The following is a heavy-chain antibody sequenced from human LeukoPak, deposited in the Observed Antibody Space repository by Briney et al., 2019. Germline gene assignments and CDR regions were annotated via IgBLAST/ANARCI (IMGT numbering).Heavy chain of an antibody. J-gene: IGHJ4*02. V-gene: IGHV4-4*07. D-gene: IGHD4-17*01. Sequence: SETLSLTCTVSGNSISSYYWSWIRQPAGKGLEWIGRIYTSGSTNYNPSLKSRVTMSVDTSKNQFSLNLSSVTTADTAFYYCARKTTGLARYFDYWGQGTLVTVSS. CDR1: GNSISSYY. CDR3: ARKTTGLARYFDY. CDR2: IYTSGST.